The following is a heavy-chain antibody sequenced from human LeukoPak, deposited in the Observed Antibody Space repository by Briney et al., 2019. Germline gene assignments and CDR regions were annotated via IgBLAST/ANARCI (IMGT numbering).Heavy chain of an antibody. CDR2: ISHSGST. Sequence: SETLSLTCAVSGGSISSGGYSWSWIRQPPGKGLEWIGYISHSGSTYYNPSLKSRVTISVDTSKNQFSLKLSSVTAADTAVYYCATTATYSSSWYYDYWGQGTLVTVSS. CDR3: ATTATYSSSWYYDY. J-gene: IGHJ4*02. CDR1: GGSISSGGYS. V-gene: IGHV4-30-2*03. D-gene: IGHD6-13*01.